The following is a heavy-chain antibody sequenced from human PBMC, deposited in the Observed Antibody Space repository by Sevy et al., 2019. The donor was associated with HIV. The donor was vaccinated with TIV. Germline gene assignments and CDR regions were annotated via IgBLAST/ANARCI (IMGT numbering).Heavy chain of an antibody. CDR2: VSSDGTNT. CDR3: ARDPHSVPHWGSFDS. V-gene: IGHV3-30*03. CDR1: GFDFREYA. D-gene: IGHD3-16*01. Sequence: GESLKISCGASGFDFREYAMHWVRQAPGKGLEWVAAVSSDGTNTYYVDSVKGRFTISRDNSRNTLYLQMQSLRADDTAVYFCARDPHSVPHWGSFDSWGQGTLVTVSS. J-gene: IGHJ4*02.